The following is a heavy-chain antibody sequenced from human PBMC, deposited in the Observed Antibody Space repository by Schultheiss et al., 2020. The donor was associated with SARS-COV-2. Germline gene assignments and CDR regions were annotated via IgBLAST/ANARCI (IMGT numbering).Heavy chain of an antibody. V-gene: IGHV4-39*01. Sequence: SETLSLTCTVAGDSISSGDHYWGWIRQPPGKGLEWIATIHSRGNTYYSPSLTSRVTIAVDTSKNQFSLKLTSVTAADTAVYYCARHRSWYDYWGQGTLVTVSS. CDR2: IHSRGNT. D-gene: IGHD6-13*01. CDR3: ARHRSWYDY. J-gene: IGHJ4*02. CDR1: GDSISSGDHY.